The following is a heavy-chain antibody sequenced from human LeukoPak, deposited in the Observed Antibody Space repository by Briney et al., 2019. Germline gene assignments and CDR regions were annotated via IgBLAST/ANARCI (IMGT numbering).Heavy chain of an antibody. CDR3: AKRANYGDYYSWYYFDY. D-gene: IGHD4-17*01. CDR1: GFTFSSYA. Sequence: PGGSLRLSCAASGFTFSSYAMSWVRQAPGKGLEWVSAISGSGGSTYYADSVKGRFTISRDNSKNTLYLQVNSLRAEDTAVYYCAKRANYGDYYSWYYFDYWGQGTLVTVSS. CDR2: ISGSGGST. J-gene: IGHJ4*02. V-gene: IGHV3-23*01.